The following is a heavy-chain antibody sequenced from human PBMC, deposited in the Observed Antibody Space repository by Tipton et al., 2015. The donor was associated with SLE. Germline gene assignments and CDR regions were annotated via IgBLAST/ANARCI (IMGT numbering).Heavy chain of an antibody. CDR2: TYYSGST. J-gene: IGHJ4*02. CDR3: GRGGLRMRDWIDY. V-gene: IGHV4-59*11. CDR1: GGSINSHY. D-gene: IGHD1-14*01. Sequence: GLVKPSETLSLNCNVSGGSINSHYWRWIRQPPGKGLEWIGDTYYSGSTNYSPSLKSRVTLSVDMSKNQFSLKLISVTAADTAVYYCGRGGLRMRDWIDYWGQGTLVNVSS.